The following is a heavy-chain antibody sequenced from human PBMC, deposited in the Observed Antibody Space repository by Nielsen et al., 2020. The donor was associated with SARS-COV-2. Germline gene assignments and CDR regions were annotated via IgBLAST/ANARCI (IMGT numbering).Heavy chain of an antibody. CDR2: INPYSGGT. V-gene: IGHV1-2*06. CDR1: GYTFTDYY. Sequence: ASVKVSCKASGYTFTDYYIHWVRQAPGQGLEWMGRINPYSGGTNYAQKFQGTVTMTRDASINTAYMELTRVKSDDTAVYYCAREMRVGMAINGGFDIWGQGTMVTVSS. J-gene: IGHJ3*02. CDR3: AREMRVGMAINGGFDI. D-gene: IGHD5-24*01.